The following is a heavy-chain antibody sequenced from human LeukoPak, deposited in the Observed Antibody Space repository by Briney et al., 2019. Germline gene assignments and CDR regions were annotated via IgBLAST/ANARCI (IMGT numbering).Heavy chain of an antibody. Sequence: ASETLSLTCTVSGGSISSGSYYWPWIRQPAGKGLEWIGRIYTSGSTNYNPSLKSRVTISVDTSKNQFSLKLSCVTAADTAVYYCASLEQWLGFDLWGQGTLVTVSS. V-gene: IGHV4-61*02. D-gene: IGHD5-12*01. CDR2: IYTSGST. CDR1: GGSISSGSYY. CDR3: ASLEQWLGFDL. J-gene: IGHJ5*02.